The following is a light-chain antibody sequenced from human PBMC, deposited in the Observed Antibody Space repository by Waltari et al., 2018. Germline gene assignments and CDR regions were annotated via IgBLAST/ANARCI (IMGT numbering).Light chain of an antibody. CDR1: QRISNW. J-gene: IGKJ2*01. CDR2: RAS. Sequence: DIQLTKSPSTLSASVGGRVTITCRASQRISNWLAWYQQKPGKAPNLLIYRASSLESGVPSRFSGSGSGTEFTHTISSLQPDDLATYYCQQYDTYLYTFGQGTKLEI. CDR3: QQYDTYLYT. V-gene: IGKV1-5*03.